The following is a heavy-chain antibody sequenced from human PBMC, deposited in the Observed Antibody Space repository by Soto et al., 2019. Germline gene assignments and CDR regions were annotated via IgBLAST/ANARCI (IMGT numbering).Heavy chain of an antibody. J-gene: IGHJ3*02. CDR3: ARLRVFSLAFDI. CDR2: IYYSGST. V-gene: IGHV4-59*08. CDR1: GGSISSYY. Sequence: SETLSLTCTVSGGSISSYYWSWIRQPPGKGLEWIGYIYYSGSTNYNPSLKSRVTISVDTSKNQFSLKLSSVTAADTAVYYCARLRVFSLAFDIWGQGTMVTVSS. D-gene: IGHD6-13*01.